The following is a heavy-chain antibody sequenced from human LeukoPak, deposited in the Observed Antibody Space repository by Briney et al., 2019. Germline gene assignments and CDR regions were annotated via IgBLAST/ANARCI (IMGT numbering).Heavy chain of an antibody. D-gene: IGHD2-15*01. V-gene: IGHV3-7*01. CDR3: AREDWAALDY. CDR2: IKQDGSEK. Sequence: GGSLRLSCAASGFTFSSYAMHWVRQAPGKGLEWVANIKQDGSEKYYVDSVKGRFTISRDNAKNSLYLQMNSLRAEDTAVYYCAREDWAALDYWGQGTLVTVSS. CDR1: GFTFSSYA. J-gene: IGHJ4*02.